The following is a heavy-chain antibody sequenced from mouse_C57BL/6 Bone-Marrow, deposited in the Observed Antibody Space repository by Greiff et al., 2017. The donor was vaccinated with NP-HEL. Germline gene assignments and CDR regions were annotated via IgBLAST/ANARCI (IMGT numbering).Heavy chain of an antibody. J-gene: IGHJ4*01. CDR2: IDPSDSET. CDR3: ARGGDQFYYGNPFYYYAMDY. D-gene: IGHD2-1*01. V-gene: IGHV1-52*01. CDR1: GYTFTSYW. Sequence: QVQLKQPGAELVRPGSSVKLSCKASGYTFTSYWMHWVKQRPIQGLEWIGNIDPSDSETHYNQKFKDKATLTVDKSSSTAYMQLSSLTSEDSAVYYCARGGDQFYYGNPFYYYAMDYWGQGTSVTVSS.